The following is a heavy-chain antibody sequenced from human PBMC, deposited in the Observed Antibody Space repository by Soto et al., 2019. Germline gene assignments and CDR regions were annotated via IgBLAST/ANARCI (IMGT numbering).Heavy chain of an antibody. CDR1: GASISTSNW. D-gene: IGHD1-26*01. Sequence: SETLSLTCVVSGASISTSNWWSWVRQSPGKGLEWIGEIYHTGSTSYSPSLKSRVTMSIDKSKNQFSLRLTAVTAADTAIYYCARGPRSGSYSVDGFDVWGQGXVVTVSS. V-gene: IGHV4-4*02. J-gene: IGHJ3*01. CDR3: ARGPRSGSYSVDGFDV. CDR2: IYHTGST.